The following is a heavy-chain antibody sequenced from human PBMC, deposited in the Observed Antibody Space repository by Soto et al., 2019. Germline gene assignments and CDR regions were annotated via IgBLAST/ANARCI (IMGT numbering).Heavy chain of an antibody. CDR1: GGSISSGGYY. CDR2: IYYSGST. CDR3: AREGSRVRRYSGYDLNWFDP. Sequence: SETLSLTCTVSGGSISSGGYYWSWIRQHPGKGLERIGYIYYSGSTYYNPSLKSRVTISVDTSKNQFSLKLSSVTAADSAVYYCAREGSRVRRYSGYDLNWFDPWGQGTLVTVSS. D-gene: IGHD5-12*01. V-gene: IGHV4-31*03. J-gene: IGHJ5*02.